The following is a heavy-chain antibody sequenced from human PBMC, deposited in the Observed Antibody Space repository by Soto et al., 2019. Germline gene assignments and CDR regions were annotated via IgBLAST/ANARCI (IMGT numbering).Heavy chain of an antibody. V-gene: IGHV5-10-1*01. CDR2: VDPRESYV. Sequence: ESLKISCRGSGYTFTGYWISWVRQMPGKGLEWMGRVDPRESYVDYSPPFEGHVTISVDKAINTAFLQWSSLKASDTAMYYCAKHYGTGSANSFDVWGLGKMVTVSS. CDR3: AKHYGTGSANSFDV. D-gene: IGHD3-10*01. J-gene: IGHJ3*01. CDR1: GYTFTGYW.